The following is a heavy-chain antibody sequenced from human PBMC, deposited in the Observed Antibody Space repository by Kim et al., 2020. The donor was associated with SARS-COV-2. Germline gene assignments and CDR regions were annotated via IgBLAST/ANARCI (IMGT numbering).Heavy chain of an antibody. D-gene: IGHD1-26*01. Sequence: GGSLRLSCAASGFTFEDFSMHWVRQAPGKGLEWVSLVTCNGVTTYYADSVKGRFTVSRDNSKDSLYLQMNSLRPEDTALYYCAKQMWEYMDVWGKGTAVTVSS. J-gene: IGHJ6*03. CDR1: GFTFEDFS. V-gene: IGHV3-43*01. CDR2: VTCNGVTT. CDR3: AKQMWEYMDV.